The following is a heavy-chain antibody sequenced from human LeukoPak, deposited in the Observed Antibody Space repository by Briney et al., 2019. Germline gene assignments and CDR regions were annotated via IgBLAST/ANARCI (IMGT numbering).Heavy chain of an antibody. CDR1: GFTFSSYG. CDR2: ISYDGSNK. CDR3: AKAAGGGSYEAFDI. D-gene: IGHD1-26*01. Sequence: GGSLRLSCAASGFTFSSYGIHWVRRAPGKGLEWVAVISYDGSNKYYADSVKGRFSISRDNSKNTLYLQMNSLRAEDTAVYYCAKAAGGGSYEAFDIWGQGTTVTVSS. J-gene: IGHJ3*02. V-gene: IGHV3-30*18.